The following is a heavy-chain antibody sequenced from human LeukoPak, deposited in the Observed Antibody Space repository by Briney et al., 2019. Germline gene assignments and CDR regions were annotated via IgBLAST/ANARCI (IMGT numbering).Heavy chain of an antibody. CDR3: TRGPLHVALSSGYLKWLDP. V-gene: IGHV1-69*05. J-gene: IGHJ5*02. CDR1: GGSFRSST. D-gene: IGHD3-22*01. Sequence: SVKVSCKASGGSFRSSTFAWVRQAPGRGLEWMGGIIPIFGTANYALQFQGRATITTDESASTAYMELSSLRSEDTAIYYCTRGPLHVALSSGYLKWLDPWGQGSLVIVSS. CDR2: IIPIFGTA.